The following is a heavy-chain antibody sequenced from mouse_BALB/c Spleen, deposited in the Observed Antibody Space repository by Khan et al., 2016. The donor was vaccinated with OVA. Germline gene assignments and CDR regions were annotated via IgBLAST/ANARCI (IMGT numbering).Heavy chain of an antibody. CDR1: GFTFSGYA. J-gene: IGHJ3*01. V-gene: IGHV5-9-3*01. D-gene: IGHD2-4*01. Sequence: EVQLQESGGGLVKPGGSLKLSCAASGFTFSGYAMSWVRQTPEKRLEWVATISSGITYTYYPASVKGRFTISRDNAKKLLYLQMGSLRSEDTAIYYWTRGDYDGWSWFAYWGQGTLVTVSA. CDR3: TRGDYDGWSWFAY. CDR2: ISSGITYT.